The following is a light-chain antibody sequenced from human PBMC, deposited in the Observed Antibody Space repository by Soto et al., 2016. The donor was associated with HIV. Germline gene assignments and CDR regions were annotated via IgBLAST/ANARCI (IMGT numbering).Light chain of an antibody. J-gene: IGKJ4*01. CDR1: QAINSR. CDR3: QQYYSNVGLS. CDR2: ATY. Sequence: DIQMTQSPSSVSASVGDRVTITCRASQAINSRLAWYQQNPGKAPEVLITATYTLQDGVPSRFSGSASGGTGTDFTLTIDSLQPEDFATYYCQQYYSNVGLSFGGGTKGGNQ. V-gene: IGKV1-12*01.